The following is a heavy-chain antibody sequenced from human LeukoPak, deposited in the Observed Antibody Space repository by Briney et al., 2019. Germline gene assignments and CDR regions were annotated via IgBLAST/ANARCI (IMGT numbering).Heavy chain of an antibody. V-gene: IGHV3-7*03. J-gene: IGHJ4*02. Sequence: GGSLRLSCKTSGLTFSDDWMNWVRQAPGKGPEWVANINQDASGASYVDSVRGRFTISRDNAKESVYLQMNSLRADDTAIYYCARGLRWPDFCGQGTLVTVSS. D-gene: IGHD4-23*01. CDR2: INQDASGA. CDR3: ARGLRWPDF. CDR1: GLTFSDDW.